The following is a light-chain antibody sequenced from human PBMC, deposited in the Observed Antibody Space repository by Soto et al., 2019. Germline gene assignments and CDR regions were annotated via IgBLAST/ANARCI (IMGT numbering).Light chain of an antibody. Sequence: QSVLTQPPSASGSPGQSVTISCSGSSSDIGAYNFVSWYQKHPGQAPKLMIFEVNQRPSGVPNRFSGSKSGNTASLTVSVLQAEDEADYYCSSFAGDNDVIFGGGTKLTVL. V-gene: IGLV2-8*01. CDR2: EVN. CDR1: SSDIGAYNF. CDR3: SSFAGDNDVI. J-gene: IGLJ2*01.